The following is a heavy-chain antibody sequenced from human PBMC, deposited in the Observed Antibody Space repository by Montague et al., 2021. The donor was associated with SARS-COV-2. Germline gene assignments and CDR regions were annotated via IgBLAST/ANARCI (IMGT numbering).Heavy chain of an antibody. Sequence: CAISGDSVSSNIATWSWIRQSPSSGLEWLGRTYYRSKWYNDYAESVKSRITIDPDTSKHQFSLHLNSVTTEDTAVYYCSRIPVGSKYYFDFWGQGTLVTVSS. D-gene: IGHD2-2*01. V-gene: IGHV6-1*01. J-gene: IGHJ4*02. CDR2: TYYRSKWYN. CDR3: SRIPVGSKYYFDF. CDR1: GDSVSSNIAT.